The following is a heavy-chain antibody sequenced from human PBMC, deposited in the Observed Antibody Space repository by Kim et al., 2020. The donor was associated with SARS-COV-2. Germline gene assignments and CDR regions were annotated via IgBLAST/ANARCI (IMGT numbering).Heavy chain of an antibody. V-gene: IGHV3-23*01. Sequence: GGSLRLSCVASGFTFSNFAMSWVRQAAGKGLEWVSAISSRGGPYSADSVKGRFTISRDNSKSTLYLQMNSLRAEDTANYNFVKSLDDGGFNYERGGDYWG. J-gene: IGHJ4*01. CDR3: VKSLDDGGFNYERGGDY. CDR1: GFTFSNFA. D-gene: IGHD2-15*01. CDR2: ISSRGGP.